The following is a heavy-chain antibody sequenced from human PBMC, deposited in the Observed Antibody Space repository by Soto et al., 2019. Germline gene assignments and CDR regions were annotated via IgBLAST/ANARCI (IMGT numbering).Heavy chain of an antibody. CDR2: TRSKAYGGTT. V-gene: IGHV3-49*04. CDR1: GFTFGDYA. Sequence: SLRLSCTASGFTFGDYAMSWVRQAPGKGLEWVGFTRSKAYGGTTEYAASVKGRFTISRDDSKSIAYLQMNSLKTEDTAVYYCTAGKLYPSLDFDYWGQGTLVTVSS. CDR3: TAGKLYPSLDFDY. D-gene: IGHD2-8*01. J-gene: IGHJ4*02.